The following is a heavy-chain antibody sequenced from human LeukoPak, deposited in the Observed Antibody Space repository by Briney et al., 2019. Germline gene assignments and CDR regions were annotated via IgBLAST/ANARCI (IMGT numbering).Heavy chain of an antibody. J-gene: IGHJ4*02. D-gene: IGHD4-23*01. CDR3: ARRLYGGNSKTFDY. CDR1: GGSFSGYY. V-gene: IGHV4-34*01. CDR2: INHSGST. Sequence: PSETLSLTCAVSGGSFSGYYWCWIRQPPGKGLEWIGEINHSGSTNYNPSLKSRVTISVDPSKTQFSLKLSSVTAADTAVYYCARRLYGGNSKTFDYWGQGTLVTVSS.